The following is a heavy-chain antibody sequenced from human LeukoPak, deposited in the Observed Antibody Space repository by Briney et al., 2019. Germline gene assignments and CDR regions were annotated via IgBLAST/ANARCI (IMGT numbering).Heavy chain of an antibody. J-gene: IGHJ4*02. V-gene: IGHV3-23*01. CDR1: GFTFSSYA. CDR3: AKDRGLLFGEFHDY. Sequence: GGSLRLSCAASGFTFSSYAMSWVRQAPGKGLEWVSAISGSGGSTYYADSAKGRFTISRDNSKNTLYLQMNSLRAEDTAVYYCAKDRGLLFGEFHDYWGQGTLVTVSS. CDR2: ISGSGGST. D-gene: IGHD3-10*02.